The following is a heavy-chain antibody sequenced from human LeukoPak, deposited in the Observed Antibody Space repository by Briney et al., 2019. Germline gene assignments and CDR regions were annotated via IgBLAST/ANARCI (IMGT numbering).Heavy chain of an antibody. V-gene: IGHV4-30-4*08. J-gene: IGHJ2*01. CDR1: GGSISSGDYY. CDR3: AREVDSYGYPWYFDL. CDR2: IYYSGST. Sequence: SETLSLTCTVSGGSISSGDYYWSWIRQPPGKGMEWIGYIYYSGSTYYNPSLKSRVTISVDASKNQFSLKLSSVTVADMAVYYCAREVDSYGYPWYFDLWGRGTLVTVSS. D-gene: IGHD5-18*01.